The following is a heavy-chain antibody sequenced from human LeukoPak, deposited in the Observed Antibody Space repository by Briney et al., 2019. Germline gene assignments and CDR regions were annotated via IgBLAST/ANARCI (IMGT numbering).Heavy chain of an antibody. V-gene: IGHV1-69*13. CDR3: AREVGIAVAGPTGAFDY. Sequence: SVKVSCKASGGTFSSYAISWVRQAPGQGLEWMGGIIPVFGTANYAQKFQGRVTITADESTSTAYMELSSLRSEDTAVYYCAREVGIAVAGPTGAFDYWGQGTLVTVSS. CDR2: IIPVFGTA. CDR1: GGTFSSYA. J-gene: IGHJ4*02. D-gene: IGHD6-19*01.